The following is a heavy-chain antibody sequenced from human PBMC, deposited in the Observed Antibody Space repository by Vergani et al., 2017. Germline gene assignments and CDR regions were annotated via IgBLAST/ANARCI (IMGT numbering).Heavy chain of an antibody. D-gene: IGHD7-27*01. J-gene: IGHJ4*02. CDR1: GAPISYWC. V-gene: IGHV4-4*07. CDR3: ATGAGPFDI. Sequence: QVQMQESGPGLVKTSETLSLTCSASGAPISYWCWSWLRQPAGKGLEWIGRLCPSASTNYNPSLKSRVTMSIDTSKNQFSLKLTSVTAADTAVYYCATGAGPFDIWGQGTLVTVSS. CDR2: LCPSAST.